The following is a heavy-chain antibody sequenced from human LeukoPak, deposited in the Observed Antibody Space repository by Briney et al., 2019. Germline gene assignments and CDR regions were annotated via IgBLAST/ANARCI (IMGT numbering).Heavy chain of an antibody. V-gene: IGHV3-30*03. CDR1: RFTFNTFG. CDR3: RAATKYRYYYYDY. J-gene: IGHJ4*02. Sequence: PGGSLRLSCAASRFTFNTFGMHWVRQAPGKGLEWVAVISSDGSNKYYADSVKGRFTISRDNSKDTLYLQMGSLAIEDTAVYYCRAATKYRYYYYDYWGQGTLVTVSS. D-gene: IGHD1-26*01. CDR2: ISSDGSNK.